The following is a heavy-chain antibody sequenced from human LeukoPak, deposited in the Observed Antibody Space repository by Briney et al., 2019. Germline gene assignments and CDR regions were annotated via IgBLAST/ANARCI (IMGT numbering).Heavy chain of an antibody. V-gene: IGHV3-30-3*01. CDR1: GFTFSSYA. CDR3: GNLDTPMGY. Sequence: PGGSLRLSCAASGFTFSSYAMYWVRQAPGTGLEWVAVISYDGNNKYYADSVKGRFTISRDNSKNTLYLQMNSLRAEDTAVYYCGNLDTPMGYWGQGTLVTVSS. D-gene: IGHD5-18*01. CDR2: ISYDGNNK. J-gene: IGHJ4*02.